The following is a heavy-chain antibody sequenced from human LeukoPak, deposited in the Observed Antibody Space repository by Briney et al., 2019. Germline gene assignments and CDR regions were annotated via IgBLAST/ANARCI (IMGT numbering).Heavy chain of an antibody. V-gene: IGHV3-11*01. CDR2: ISSSGSTI. J-gene: IGHJ4*02. CDR3: AREDYYDSSGSFDY. CDR1: GFTFSDYY. D-gene: IGHD3-22*01. Sequence: PGGSLRLSCAASGFTFSDYYMSWIRQAPGKGLEWVSYISSSGSTIYYADSVKGRFTISRDNAKNSLYLQVNSLRAEDTAVYYCAREDYYDSSGSFDYWGQGTLVTVSS.